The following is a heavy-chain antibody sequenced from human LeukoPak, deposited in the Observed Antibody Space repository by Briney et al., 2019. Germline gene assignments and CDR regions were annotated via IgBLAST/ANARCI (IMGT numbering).Heavy chain of an antibody. CDR2: ISWNSGSI. Sequence: GGSLRLSCAASGFTFDDYAMHWVRQAPGKGLEWVSGISWNSGSIGYADSVKGRFTISRDNSKNTLYLQMNSLRAEDTAVYYCAKDYWLPFDYWGQGTLVTVSS. CDR1: GFTFDDYA. D-gene: IGHD2-8*02. CDR3: AKDYWLPFDY. V-gene: IGHV3-9*01. J-gene: IGHJ4*02.